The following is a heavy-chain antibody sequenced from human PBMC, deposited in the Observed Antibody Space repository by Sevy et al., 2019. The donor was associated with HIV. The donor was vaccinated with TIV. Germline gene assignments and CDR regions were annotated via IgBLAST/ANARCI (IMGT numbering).Heavy chain of an antibody. CDR1: GFTVSSNY. J-gene: IGHJ4*02. CDR2: IYSGGST. D-gene: IGHD6-19*01. CDR3: VREGAVAAKEGENC. Sequence: GGSLRLSCAASGFTVSSNYMSWVRQAPGKGLEWVSVIYSGGSTYYADSVKGRFTISRDNSKNTVYLQMNSLRAEDTAVCYCVREGAVAAKEGENCWGQGTLVTVSS. V-gene: IGHV3-53*01.